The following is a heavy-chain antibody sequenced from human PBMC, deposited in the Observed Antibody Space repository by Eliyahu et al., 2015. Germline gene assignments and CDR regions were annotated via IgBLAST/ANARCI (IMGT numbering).Heavy chain of an antibody. D-gene: IGHD1-26*01. J-gene: IGHJ2*01. CDR3: ASLSLSALWDWYFDL. CDR2: IYYSGST. CDR1: GGXISSYY. V-gene: IGHV4-59*01. Sequence: QVQLQESGPGLVKPSETLSXTCTVSGGXISSYYXXWIRQPPGKGLEWIGYIYYSGSTNYNPSLKSRVTISVDTSKNQFSLKLSSVTAADTAVYYCASLSLSALWDWYFDLWGRGTLVTVSS.